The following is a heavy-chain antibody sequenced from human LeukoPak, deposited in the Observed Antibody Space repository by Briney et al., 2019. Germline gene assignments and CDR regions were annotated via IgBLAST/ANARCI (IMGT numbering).Heavy chain of an antibody. V-gene: IGHV3-74*01. CDR2: ISTDGSST. Sequence: PGGSLRLSCAASGFTFSSYWMHWVRQAPGKGLVWVSRISTDGSSTTYADSVKGRFTISRDNAKNTLYLQMNSLRAEDTAVYYCARLGSSWYIDWGQGTLVTVSS. CDR1: GFTFSSYW. CDR3: ARLGSSWYID. D-gene: IGHD6-13*01. J-gene: IGHJ4*02.